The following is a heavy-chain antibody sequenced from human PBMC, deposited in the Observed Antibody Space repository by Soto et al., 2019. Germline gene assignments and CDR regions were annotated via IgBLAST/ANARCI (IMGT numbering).Heavy chain of an antibody. CDR2: IYHSGST. V-gene: IGHV4-30-2*01. Sequence: PSETLSLTCAVSGGSISSGGYSWSWIRQPPGKGLEWIGYIYHSGSTYYNPSLKSRVTISVDRSKNQFSLKLSSVTAADTAVYYCARSARGRLRAYMYWFDPWGQGTLVTVSS. CDR1: GGSISSGGYS. J-gene: IGHJ5*02. D-gene: IGHD5-12*01. CDR3: ARSARGRLRAYMYWFDP.